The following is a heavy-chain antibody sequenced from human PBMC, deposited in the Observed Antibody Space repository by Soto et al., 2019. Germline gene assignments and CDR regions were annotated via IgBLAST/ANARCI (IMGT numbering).Heavy chain of an antibody. J-gene: IGHJ6*03. CDR2: IKQDGSEK. CDR1: GFTFSSYW. CDR3: ARDDSGWRYYYYYMDV. Sequence: EVQLVESGGGLVQPGGSLRLSCAASGFTFSSYWMSWVRQAPGKGLEWVANIKQDGSEKYYVDSVKGRFTISRDNAKNSLYLQMNSLRAEDTAVYYCARDDSGWRYYYYYMDVWGKGTTVTVSS. D-gene: IGHD6-19*01. V-gene: IGHV3-7*01.